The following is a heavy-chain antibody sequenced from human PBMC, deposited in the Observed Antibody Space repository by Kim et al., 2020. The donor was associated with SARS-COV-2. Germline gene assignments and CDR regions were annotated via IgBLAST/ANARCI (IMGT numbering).Heavy chain of an antibody. D-gene: IGHD6-19*01. CDR2: IYYSGST. CDR1: GGSISSYY. CDR3: ARCWHSEVAGMFDP. V-gene: IGHV4-59*01. Sequence: SETLSLTCTVSGGSISSYYWSWIRQPPGKGLEWIGYIYYSGSTNYNPSLKSRVTISVDTSKNQFSLKLSSVTAADTAMYYCARCWHSEVAGMFDPWGQGTLVTVSS. J-gene: IGHJ5*02.